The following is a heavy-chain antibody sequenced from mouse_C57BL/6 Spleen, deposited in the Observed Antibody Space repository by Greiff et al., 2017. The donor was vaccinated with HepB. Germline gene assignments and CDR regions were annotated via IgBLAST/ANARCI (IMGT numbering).Heavy chain of an antibody. J-gene: IGHJ2*01. V-gene: IGHV1-82*01. D-gene: IGHD2-4*01. CDR3: APTIIRHFDY. Sequence: QVQLQQSGPELVKPGASVKISCKASCYAFSSSWMNWVKQRPGQGLEWIGRIYPGDGDTNYNGKFKGKATLTADKSSSTAYMQLSSLTSEDSAVYFCAPTIIRHFDYWGQGTTLTVSS. CDR2: IYPGDGDT. CDR1: CYAFSSSW.